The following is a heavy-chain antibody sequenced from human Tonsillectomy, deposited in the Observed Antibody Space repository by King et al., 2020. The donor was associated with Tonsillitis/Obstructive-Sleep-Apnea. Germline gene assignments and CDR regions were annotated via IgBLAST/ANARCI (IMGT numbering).Heavy chain of an antibody. Sequence: QLQESGPGLVKPSETLSLTCTVSGGSISSYYWSWIRQPAGKGLEWIGRIYTSGSTNYNPSLKSRVTMSVDTSKNQFSLKLSSVTAADTAVYYCASNYYDSSGYFPNWFDPWGQGTLVTVSS. D-gene: IGHD3-22*01. CDR1: GGSISSYY. CDR2: IYTSGST. V-gene: IGHV4-4*07. CDR3: ASNYYDSSGYFPNWFDP. J-gene: IGHJ5*02.